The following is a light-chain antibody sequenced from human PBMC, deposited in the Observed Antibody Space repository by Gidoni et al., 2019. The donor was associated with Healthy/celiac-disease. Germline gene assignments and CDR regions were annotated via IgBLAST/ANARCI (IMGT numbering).Light chain of an antibody. J-gene: IGLJ2*01. CDR2: SNN. Sequence: QSVLTQPPSASGPPGQRVTISCSGSSSNIGSNTVNWYQQPPGTAPKLLISSNNQRPSGVPDRCSGSKSGTSASLAISGLQSEDGADYYCAAWDDSLNGHVVFGGGTKLTVL. CDR3: AAWDDSLNGHVV. V-gene: IGLV1-44*01. CDR1: SSNIGSNT.